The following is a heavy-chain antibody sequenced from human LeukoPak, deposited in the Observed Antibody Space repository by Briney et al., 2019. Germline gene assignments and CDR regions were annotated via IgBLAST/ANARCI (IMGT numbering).Heavy chain of an antibody. CDR1: GFTFSDYC. CDR2: ISSSGSTI. V-gene: IGHV3-11*01. CDR3: ARDFRLYNWFDP. Sequence: SCAASGFTFSDYCMSWIRQAPGKGLEWVSYISSSGSTIYYADSVKGRFTISRDNAKNSLYLQMNSLRAEDTAVYYCARDFRLYNWFDPWGQGTLVTVSS. J-gene: IGHJ5*02.